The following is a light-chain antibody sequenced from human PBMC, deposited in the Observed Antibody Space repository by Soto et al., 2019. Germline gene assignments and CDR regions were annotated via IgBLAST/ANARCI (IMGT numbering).Light chain of an antibody. V-gene: IGKV3-15*01. J-gene: IGKJ3*01. CDR1: QSISDT. CDR3: QQSSSTPLT. Sequence: EIVMTQSPVTLSVSPGGRATLSCRASQSISDTLAWYQQKPGQAPRLLIHGASTRAPGFPARFSGSGSGTDFTLTISSLQSEDFATYYCQQSSSTPLTFGPGTTVDVE. CDR2: GAS.